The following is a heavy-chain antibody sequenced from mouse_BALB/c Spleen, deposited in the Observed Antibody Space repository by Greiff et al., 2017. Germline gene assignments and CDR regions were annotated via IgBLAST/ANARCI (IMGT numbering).Heavy chain of an antibody. D-gene: IGHD3-1*01. Sequence: EVQRVESGGGLVQPGGSRKLSCAASGFTFSSFGMHWVRQAPEKGLEWVAYISSGSSTIYYADTVKGRFTISRDNPKNTLFLQMTSLRSEDTAMYDCARVGGARDPMDYWGQGTSVTVSS. CDR3: ARVGGARDPMDY. CDR2: ISSGSSTI. V-gene: IGHV5-17*02. J-gene: IGHJ4*01. CDR1: GFTFSSFG.